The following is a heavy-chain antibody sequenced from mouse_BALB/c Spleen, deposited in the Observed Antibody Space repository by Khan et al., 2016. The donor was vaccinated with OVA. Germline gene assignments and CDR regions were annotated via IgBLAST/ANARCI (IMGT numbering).Heavy chain of an antibody. CDR2: INPTSGYT. CDR1: GYTFTSFW. Sequence: QVQLKESGAELAKPGASVKMSCKASGYTFTSFWMHWVKQRPGQGLEWIGYINPTSGYTDYNEKFKDRATLSADKSSSPAYMQLSSLTSEDSAVYFCTRDRIDYWGQGTTLTVSS. J-gene: IGHJ2*01. CDR3: TRDRIDY. V-gene: IGHV1-7*01.